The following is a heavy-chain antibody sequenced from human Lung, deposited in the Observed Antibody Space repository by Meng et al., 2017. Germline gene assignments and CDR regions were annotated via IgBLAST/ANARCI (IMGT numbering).Heavy chain of an antibody. V-gene: IGHV1-2*06. J-gene: IGHJ4*02. Sequence: QVRRVQSAAEVKKPGPSVKVSCKPSGYNFPDYYIHWVRRAPGQGLEWMGRINPKSGDTHYAQKFQARVTMTGDTSISTAYMELSGLRSDDTAMYYCARDEDISAAGKLFGDYWGQGTLVTVSS. D-gene: IGHD6-25*01. CDR3: ARDEDISAAGKLFGDY. CDR2: INPKSGDT. CDR1: GYNFPDYY.